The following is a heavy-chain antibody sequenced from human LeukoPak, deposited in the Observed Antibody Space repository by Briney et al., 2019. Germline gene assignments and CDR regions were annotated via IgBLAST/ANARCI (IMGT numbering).Heavy chain of an antibody. V-gene: IGHV3-30*18. CDR1: GFTFSSYG. J-gene: IGHJ3*02. CDR2: ISYDGSNK. Sequence: GRSLRLSCAASGFTFSSYGMHWVRQAPGKGLEWVAVISYDGSNKNYVDSVRGRFTISRDNSKNTLYLQMNSLRADDTAVYYCVKVPRSGCCAFDIWGQGTMVTVSS. CDR3: VKVPRSGCCAFDI. D-gene: IGHD6-19*01.